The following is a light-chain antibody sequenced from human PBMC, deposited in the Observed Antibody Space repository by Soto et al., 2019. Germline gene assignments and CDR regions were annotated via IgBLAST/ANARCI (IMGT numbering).Light chain of an antibody. J-gene: IGKJ1*01. CDR2: DAS. Sequence: DIQMTQSPSSLSASVGDRVTITCRESQDINVYLNWYQQKPGKAPKLLIYDASNLETGVPSRFSGSGSGTDFTFTISSLQPEDIATYYCQQYDNFPWTFGQGTKVEIK. CDR1: QDINVY. V-gene: IGKV1-33*01. CDR3: QQYDNFPWT.